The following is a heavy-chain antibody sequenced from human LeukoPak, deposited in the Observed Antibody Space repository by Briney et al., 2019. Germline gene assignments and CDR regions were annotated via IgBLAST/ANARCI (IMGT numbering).Heavy chain of an antibody. D-gene: IGHD4-23*01. CDR3: ARHEGGNLDFDY. J-gene: IGHJ4*02. Sequence: PSETLSLTCSVSGGSISSHYWSWIRQPPGKGLEWIGYIYYSGSTNYNPSLESRVTISVDTSKNQFSLNLSSVTAADTAVYYCARHEGGNLDFDYWGQGTLVTVSS. V-gene: IGHV4-59*08. CDR2: IYYSGST. CDR1: GGSISSHY.